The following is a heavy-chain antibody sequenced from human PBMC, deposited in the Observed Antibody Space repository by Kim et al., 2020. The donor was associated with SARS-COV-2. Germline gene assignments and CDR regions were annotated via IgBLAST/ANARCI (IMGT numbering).Heavy chain of an antibody. J-gene: IGHJ4*02. Sequence: SETLSLTCTVSGGSISREDYYWSWIRQPPGKGLEWIGSISYSGDTYYSPSLKSRVTISLDTSNNHFSLELRFVIAADTAIYYCARDQGLSLTGADRAFDYWGQGTRVTVSS. V-gene: IGHV4-30-4*01. CDR3: ARDQGLSLTGADRAFDY. CDR1: GGSISREDYY. D-gene: IGHD1-20*01. CDR2: ISYSGDT.